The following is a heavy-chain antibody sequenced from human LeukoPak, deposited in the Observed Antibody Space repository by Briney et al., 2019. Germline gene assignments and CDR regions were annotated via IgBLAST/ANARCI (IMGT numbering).Heavy chain of an antibody. V-gene: IGHV4-4*07. J-gene: IGHJ4*02. CDR1: GGSIVWDY. D-gene: IGHD3-22*01. CDR2: IYKSGST. CDR3: AREEYFQDSNGYSYYFHS. Sequence: KPSETLSLTCTVSGGSIVWDYWSWIRQSAGKGLEWIGRIYKSGSTNYNPSFRSRVTMSVDTSKNQFSLNVTSVTAADTAVYYCAREEYFQDSNGYSYYFHSWGQGSLVTVSS.